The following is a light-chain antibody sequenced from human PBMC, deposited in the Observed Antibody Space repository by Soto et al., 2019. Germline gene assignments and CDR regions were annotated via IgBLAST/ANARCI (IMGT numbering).Light chain of an antibody. J-gene: IGLJ3*02. CDR1: SSDVSDYNF. CDR3: CSYTGTYTVV. CDR2: GVD. Sequence: QSALTQPRSVSGSPGQSVTISCTGASSDVSDYNFVSWYQQYAGKAPKVIIYGVDKRSSGVPDRFSGSKSGNTAPLTISGLQTEDEAEYFCCSYTGTYTVVFGGGTKVTVL. V-gene: IGLV2-11*01.